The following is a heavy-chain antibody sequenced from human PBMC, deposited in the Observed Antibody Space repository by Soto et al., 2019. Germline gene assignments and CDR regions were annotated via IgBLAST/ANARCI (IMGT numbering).Heavy chain of an antibody. CDR1: GYTFISNY. J-gene: IGHJ4*02. Sequence: ASVKVSCKASGYTFISNYMHWVRQAPGQGLEWMGVINPNGGSTSYAQQFRARVTMTSDTSTSTVYMELSSLRSEDTAVYYCTAEGWELLGGPAYWGQGTLVTVSS. V-gene: IGHV1-46*01. D-gene: IGHD1-26*01. CDR3: TAEGWELLGGPAY. CDR2: INPNGGST.